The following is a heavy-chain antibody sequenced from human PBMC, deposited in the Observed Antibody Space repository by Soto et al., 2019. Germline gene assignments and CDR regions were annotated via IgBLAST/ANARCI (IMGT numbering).Heavy chain of an antibody. V-gene: IGHV1-2*02. J-gene: IGHJ5*02. D-gene: IGHD3-3*01. CDR2: IIPDSGAT. Sequence: QVQLLQSGTEVKKPGASVKVSCKASGYTFTGYYIHWVRQAPGQGLEWMGWIIPDSGATNYTQKFQGRVTMTSETSSNPAFLELSRLRSDAASVYFCARVDRISIFGVITWLDPWGHGTLVNVSP. CDR1: GYTFTGYY. CDR3: ARVDRISIFGVITWLDP.